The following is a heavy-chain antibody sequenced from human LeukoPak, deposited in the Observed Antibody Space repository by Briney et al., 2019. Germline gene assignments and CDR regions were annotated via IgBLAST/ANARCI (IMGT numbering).Heavy chain of an antibody. D-gene: IGHD6-19*01. CDR2: INPNSGGT. V-gene: IGHV1-2*02. J-gene: IGHJ5*02. CDR3: ARDSGSGWYRKWPFDP. CDR1: GYTFTGYY. Sequence: ASVKVSCKASGYTFTGYYMHWVRQAPGQGLEWMGWINPNSGGTNYAQKFQGRVTMTRDTSISTAYMELSRLRSDDTAVYYCARDSGSGWYRKWPFDPWGQGTLVTVSS.